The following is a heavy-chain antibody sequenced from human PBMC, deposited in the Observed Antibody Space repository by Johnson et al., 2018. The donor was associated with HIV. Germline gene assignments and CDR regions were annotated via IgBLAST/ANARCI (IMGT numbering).Heavy chain of an antibody. D-gene: IGHD2-15*01. CDR3: ARDMEAYCSGGSCYSGAFDI. Sequence: QVQLVESGGGVVQPGGSLRVSCAASGFTFSSYGMHWVRQAPGKGLVWVSRINSDGSSTSYADSVKGRFTISRDNSNNTLYLQMNSLSAEDTAVYYCARDMEAYCSGGSCYSGAFDIWGQGTMVTVSS. J-gene: IGHJ3*02. CDR2: INSDGSST. V-gene: IGHV3-NL1*01. CDR1: GFTFSSYG.